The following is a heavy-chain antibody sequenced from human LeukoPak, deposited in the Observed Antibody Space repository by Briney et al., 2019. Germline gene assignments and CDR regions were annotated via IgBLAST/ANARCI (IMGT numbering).Heavy chain of an antibody. D-gene: IGHD5-18*01. V-gene: IGHV5-51*01. CDR3: AKSLRGYNYGYTSYGMDV. J-gene: IGHJ6*02. Sequence: GGALQISCKGSGYRFTSYWIGWVRQLPGKGLEWMGIIYPGDSDTRYSPSFQGQVTISADKSISTAYLQWSSLKASDTAMYYCAKSLRGYNYGYTSYGMDVWGQGTTVTVSS. CDR1: GYRFTSYW. CDR2: IYPGDSDT.